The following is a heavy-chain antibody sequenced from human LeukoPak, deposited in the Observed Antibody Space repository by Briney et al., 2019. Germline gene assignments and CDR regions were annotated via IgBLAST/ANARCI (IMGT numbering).Heavy chain of an antibody. V-gene: IGHV4-39*01. CDR2: IYYSGST. D-gene: IGHD3-22*01. J-gene: IGHJ4*02. Sequence: SETLSLTCIVSGGSISSSSYYWGWIRQPPGKGLEWIGSIYYSGSTYYNPSLKSRVTISVDTSKNQFSLKLSSVTAADTAVYYCARQDYYDSSGYYDLPLFDYWGQGTLVTVSS. CDR1: GGSISSSSYY. CDR3: ARQDYYDSSGYYDLPLFDY.